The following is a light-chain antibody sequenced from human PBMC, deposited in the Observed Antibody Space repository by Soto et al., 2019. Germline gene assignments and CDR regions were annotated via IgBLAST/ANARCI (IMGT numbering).Light chain of an antibody. CDR1: SFNIGAGYD. CDR2: GNS. Sequence: QSVLTQPPSVSVAPGQRVTISCTGSSFNIGAGYDVHWYQQLPGTAPKLLIYGNSNRPSGVPDRFSGSKSGTSASLAITGLQAEDEADYYCQSYDSSLSGWVFGGGTKLTVL. CDR3: QSYDSSLSGWV. V-gene: IGLV1-40*01. J-gene: IGLJ3*02.